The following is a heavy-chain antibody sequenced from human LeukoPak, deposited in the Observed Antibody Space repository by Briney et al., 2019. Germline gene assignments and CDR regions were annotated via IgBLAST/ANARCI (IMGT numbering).Heavy chain of an antibody. CDR3: ASSKVPAATYTGFYYYYGMDV. Sequence: GASVKVSCKASGYTFTSYDTNWGRQATGQGLEWMGWMNPNSGNTGYAQKFQGRVTMTRNTSISTAYMELSSLRSEDTAVYYCASSKVPAATYTGFYYYYGMDVWGQGTTVTVSS. V-gene: IGHV1-8*01. CDR2: MNPNSGNT. J-gene: IGHJ6*02. CDR1: GYTFTSYD. D-gene: IGHD2-2*01.